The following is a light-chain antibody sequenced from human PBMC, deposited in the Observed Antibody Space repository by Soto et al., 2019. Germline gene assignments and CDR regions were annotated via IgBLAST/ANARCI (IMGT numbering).Light chain of an antibody. J-gene: IGLJ2*01. Sequence: QSVLTQPPSASGSPGQSVTISCTGTSSDVGGYNYVSWYQQHPGKAPKLMIYEVSKRPSGVPDRFSGSNSGNTASLTVAGLQADDDADYYCSSYAGINALVFGGGTQLTVL. CDR3: SSYAGINALV. CDR1: SSDVGGYNY. V-gene: IGLV2-8*01. CDR2: EVS.